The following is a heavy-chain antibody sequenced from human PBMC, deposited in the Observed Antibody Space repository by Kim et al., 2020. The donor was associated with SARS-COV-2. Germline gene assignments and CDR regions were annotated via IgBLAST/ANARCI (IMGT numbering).Heavy chain of an antibody. D-gene: IGHD1-1*01. Sequence: SETLSLTCSVSTDSIMNFNSHYTWIRQAPGRGLEWLGEISHRGSTNFNPSLQGRASVSVDTSKRQFSLTLNSVTAADTAFYYCKRGRVSHWRGFAHCGQG. J-gene: IGHJ1*01. CDR1: TDSIMNFNSH. CDR3: KRGRVSHWRGFAH. V-gene: IGHV4-31*03. CDR2: ISHRGST.